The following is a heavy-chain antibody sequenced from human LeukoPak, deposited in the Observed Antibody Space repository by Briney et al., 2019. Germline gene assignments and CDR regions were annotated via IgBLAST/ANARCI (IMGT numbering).Heavy chain of an antibody. Sequence: SETLSLTCTVSGGSISSYYWSWIRQPPGKGLEWIGYIYYSGSTNYNPSLKSRVTMSVDTSKNQFSLKLSSVTAADTAVYYCARGANGPLFDYWGQGTLVTVSS. V-gene: IGHV4-59*01. D-gene: IGHD1-26*01. CDR3: ARGANGPLFDY. CDR1: GGSISSYY. J-gene: IGHJ4*02. CDR2: IYYSGST.